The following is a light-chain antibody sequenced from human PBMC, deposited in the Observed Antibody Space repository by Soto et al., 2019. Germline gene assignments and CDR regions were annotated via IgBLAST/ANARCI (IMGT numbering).Light chain of an antibody. CDR2: DVS. V-gene: IGLV2-14*01. CDR3: SSYTISSTLEV. J-gene: IGLJ2*01. CDR1: TSDVGGYNY. Sequence: QAVVTQPASVSGSPGQSITISCTGTTSDVGGYNYVSWYQQHPGKAPKLMIYDVSNRPSGVSNRFSGSKSGNTASLTISGLQAEDEADYYCSSYTISSTLEVFGGGTKLTVL.